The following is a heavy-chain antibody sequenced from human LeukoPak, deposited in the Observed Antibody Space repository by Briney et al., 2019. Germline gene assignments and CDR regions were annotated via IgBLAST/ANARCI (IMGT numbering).Heavy chain of an antibody. J-gene: IGHJ4*02. Sequence: ASVKVSCKASGYTFTSYAMHWVRQAPGQRLEWMGWINAGNGNTEYSQKFQGRVTITRDTSASTAYMELSSLRSEDTAVYYCARDRPGPLGGFDYWGQGTLVTVSS. CDR2: INAGNGNT. D-gene: IGHD3-16*01. V-gene: IGHV1-3*01. CDR1: GYTFTSYA. CDR3: ARDRPGPLGGFDY.